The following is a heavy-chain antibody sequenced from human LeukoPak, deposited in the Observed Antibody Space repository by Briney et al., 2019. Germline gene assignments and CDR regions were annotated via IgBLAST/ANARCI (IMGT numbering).Heavy chain of an antibody. CDR2: ISSSSSTI. Sequence: PRGSLILSCAASGFTFSSYSMNWVRQAPGKGLEWVSYISSSSSTIYYADSVKGRFTISRDNAKNSLYLQMNSLRDEDTAVYYCARDLIVECTTAYWGQATLVAVSS. CDR1: GFTFSSYS. J-gene: IGHJ4*02. CDR3: ARDLIVECTTAY. D-gene: IGHD1-26*01. V-gene: IGHV3-48*02.